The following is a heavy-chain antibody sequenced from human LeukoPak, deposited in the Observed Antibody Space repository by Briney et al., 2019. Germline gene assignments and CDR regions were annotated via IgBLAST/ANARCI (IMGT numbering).Heavy chain of an antibody. CDR3: ARDRAAADLDY. Sequence: GGSLRLSCAASGFTFSSYAISWVRQAPWKGLEWVSYISSSSTIYYADSVKGRFTLSRDNAKNSLYLQMNSLRDEDTAVYYCARDRAAADLDYWGQGTLVTVSS. V-gene: IGHV3-48*02. CDR2: ISSSSTI. J-gene: IGHJ4*02. D-gene: IGHD6-13*01. CDR1: GFTFSSYA.